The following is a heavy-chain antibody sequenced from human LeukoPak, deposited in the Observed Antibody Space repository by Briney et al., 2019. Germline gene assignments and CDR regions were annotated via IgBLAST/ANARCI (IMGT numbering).Heavy chain of an antibody. CDR1: GFTFSSYA. V-gene: IGHV3-30-3*01. CDR3: ARDAELWFGELSPSLNY. D-gene: IGHD3-10*01. J-gene: IGHJ4*02. CDR2: ISYGGSNK. Sequence: GGSLRLSCAASGFTFSSYAMHWVRQAPGKGLEWVAVISYGGSNKYYADSVKGRFTISRDNSKNTLYLQMNSLRAEDTAVYYCARDAELWFGELSPSLNYWGQGTLVVVSS.